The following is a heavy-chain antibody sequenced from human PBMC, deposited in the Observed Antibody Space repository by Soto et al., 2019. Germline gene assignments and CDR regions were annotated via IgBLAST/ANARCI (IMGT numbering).Heavy chain of an antibody. CDR2: ITYDGSFQ. V-gene: IGHV3-30*18. J-gene: IGHJ4*02. CDR1: GFNFDNYG. D-gene: IGHD1-7*01. Sequence: QVQLVESGGGVVQPGGSLRLSCQASGFNFDNYGMPWVRQAPGKGLEWVAVITYDGSFQYYADSVKGRVTIYRDNSKNTLSLHLNTLKPEDTAVYHCAKDRVGGTFYTPLAFWGQGTLVTVSS. CDR3: AKDRVGGTFYTPLAF.